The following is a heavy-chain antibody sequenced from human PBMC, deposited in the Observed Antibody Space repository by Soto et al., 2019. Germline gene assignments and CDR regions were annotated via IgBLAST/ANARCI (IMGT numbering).Heavy chain of an antibody. J-gene: IGHJ2*01. CDR1: GGCFSGYY. CDR3: ARESHDILTGPPWVWYFDL. CDR2: INDRGSI. V-gene: IGHV4-34*01. Sequence: QVQLQQWGAGPLRPLETLSLTCGVSGGCFSGYYWAWIRQSPGKGLEWIGEINDRGSINYNPSLKSRVSISVDTSKNHYSLNLRSVTAADTSVYYCARESHDILTGPPWVWYFDLWGRGTLVTVSS. D-gene: IGHD3-9*01.